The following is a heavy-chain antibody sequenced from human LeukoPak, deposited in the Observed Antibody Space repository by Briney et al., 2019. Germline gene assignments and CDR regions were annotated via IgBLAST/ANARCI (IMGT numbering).Heavy chain of an antibody. V-gene: IGHV3-74*01. CDR2: INSDGSST. D-gene: IGHD3-10*01. CDR3: ARGEWMVAPFVDY. J-gene: IGHJ4*02. CDR1: GFTFSSYW. Sequence: GGSLRLSCAASGFTFSSYWMHWVRQAPGKGLVWVSRINSDGSSTSYADSVKGRFTISRDNAKNTLYLQMNSLRAEDTAVCYCARGEWMVAPFVDYWGQGTLVTVSS.